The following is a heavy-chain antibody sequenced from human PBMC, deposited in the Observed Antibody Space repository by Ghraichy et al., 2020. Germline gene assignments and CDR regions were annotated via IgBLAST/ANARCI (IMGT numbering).Heavy chain of an antibody. V-gene: IGHV4-59*08. Sequence: SETLSLTCTVSSGSISNFYWSWIRQPPGKGLEWIGYVYSSGSINYNPSLKSRVFISMDTSKSQFSLRLSSVTAADTAVYYCASSPPPSYGFYYAMDVWGPGAPVTVSS. D-gene: IGHD5-24*01. J-gene: IGHJ6*02. CDR3: ASSPPPSYGFYYAMDV. CDR2: VYSSGSI. CDR1: SGSISNFY.